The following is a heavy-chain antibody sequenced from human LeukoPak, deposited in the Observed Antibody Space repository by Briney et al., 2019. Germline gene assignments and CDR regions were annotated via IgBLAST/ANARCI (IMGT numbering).Heavy chain of an antibody. J-gene: IGHJ4*02. D-gene: IGHD6-13*01. V-gene: IGHV1-8*01. CDR1: GYTFTSYD. Sequence: ASVKVSCKASGYTFTSYDINWVRQATGQGLEWMGWMNLNSGNTGYAQKFQGRVTMTRNTSISTAYMELSSLRSEDTAVYYCVCIAAAGRNYWGQGTLVTVSS. CDR2: MNLNSGNT. CDR3: VCIAAAGRNY.